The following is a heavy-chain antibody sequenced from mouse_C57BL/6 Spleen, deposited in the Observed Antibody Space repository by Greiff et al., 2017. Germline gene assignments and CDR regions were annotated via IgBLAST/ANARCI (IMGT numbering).Heavy chain of an antibody. Sequence: EVKVEESGGGLVQPGGSMKLSCVASGFTFSNYWMNWVRQSPEKGLEWVAQIRLKSDNYATHYAESVKGRFTISRDDSKSSVYLQMNNLRAEDTGMYYCTGPPYYGSSYGFAYWGQGTLVTVSA. CDR3: TGPPYYGSSYGFAY. CDR2: IRLKSDNYAT. J-gene: IGHJ3*01. CDR1: GFTFSNYW. D-gene: IGHD1-1*01. V-gene: IGHV6-3*01.